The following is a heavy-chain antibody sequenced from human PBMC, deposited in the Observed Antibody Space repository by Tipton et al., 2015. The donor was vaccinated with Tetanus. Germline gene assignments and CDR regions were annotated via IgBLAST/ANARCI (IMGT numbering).Heavy chain of an antibody. V-gene: IGHV3-7*01. Sequence: QLMQSGGGLVQPGGSLGLSCAASGFTFNSDWMTWVRQAPGKGLEWVANIRQDGSEKYYVDSVKGRFTISRDNAKNSLFLEMNSLRADDTAVYYCVSGSALDYWGQGTLITVSS. D-gene: IGHD6-25*01. CDR1: GFTFNSDW. CDR2: IRQDGSEK. CDR3: VSGSALDY. J-gene: IGHJ4*02.